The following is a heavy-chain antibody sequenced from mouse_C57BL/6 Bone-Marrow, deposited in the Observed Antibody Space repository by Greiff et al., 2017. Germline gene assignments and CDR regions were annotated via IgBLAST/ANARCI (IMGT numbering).Heavy chain of an antibody. J-gene: IGHJ3*01. CDR1: GFTFSSYG. Sequence: EVQVVESGGDLVKPGGSLKLSCAASGFTFSSYGMSWVRQTPDKRLEWVATISSGGSYTYYPDSVKGRFTISRDNAKNTRYLQMSSLKSQDTAMYYCARPYSNYLAYWGQGTLVTVSA. CDR2: ISSGGSYT. V-gene: IGHV5-6*01. CDR3: ARPYSNYLAY. D-gene: IGHD2-5*01.